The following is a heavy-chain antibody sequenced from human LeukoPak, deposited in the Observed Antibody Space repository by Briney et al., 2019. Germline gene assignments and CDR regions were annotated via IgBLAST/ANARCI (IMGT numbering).Heavy chain of an antibody. V-gene: IGHV3-21*01. CDR2: ISSSSSYI. J-gene: IGHJ5*02. CDR3: ARDQGYSSGWYNWFDP. Sequence: PGGSLRLSCAASGFTFSRNSMNWVRQAPGKGLEWVSSISSSSSYIYYADSVKGRFTISRDNAKNSLYLQMNSLRAEDTAVYYCARDQGYSSGWYNWFDPWGQGTLVTVSS. D-gene: IGHD6-19*01. CDR1: GFTFSRNS.